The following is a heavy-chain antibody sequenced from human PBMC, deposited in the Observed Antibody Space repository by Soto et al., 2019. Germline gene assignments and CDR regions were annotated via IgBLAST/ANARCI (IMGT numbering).Heavy chain of an antibody. CDR3: ARVRRYCSGGSCYSGLDWFDP. V-gene: IGHV3-30-3*01. J-gene: IGHJ5*02. CDR1: GFTFSSYA. D-gene: IGHD2-15*01. Sequence: PGESLKISCAASGFTFSSYAMHWVRQAPGKGLEWVAHISHDGSNNYYADSVKGRFTISRDNSKNMVYLQMNSLRVDDTAVYYCARVRRYCSGGSCYSGLDWFDPWGQGTLVTVS. CDR2: ISHDGSNN.